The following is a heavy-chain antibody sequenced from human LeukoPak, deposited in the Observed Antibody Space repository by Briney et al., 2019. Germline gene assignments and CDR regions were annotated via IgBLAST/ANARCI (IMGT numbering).Heavy chain of an antibody. CDR2: INPSGGST. CDR1: GYTFTSYY. CDR3: ARVDYGDETDY. J-gene: IGHJ4*02. Sequence: GASVKVSCKASGYTFTSYYMHWVRQAPGQGLEWMGIINPSGGSTSYAQKFQGRVTMTRNTSISTAYMELSSLRSEDTAVYYCARVDYGDETDYWGQGTLVTVSS. D-gene: IGHD4-17*01. V-gene: IGHV1-46*01.